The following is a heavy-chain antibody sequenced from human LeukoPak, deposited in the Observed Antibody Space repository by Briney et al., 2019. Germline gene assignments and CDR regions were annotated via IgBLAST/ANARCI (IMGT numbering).Heavy chain of an antibody. D-gene: IGHD1-26*01. V-gene: IGHV4-4*02. CDR2: IYQSGRT. Sequence: PGGSLRLSCAASGFTVSSNYMSWVRQTPGKGLEWIGEIYQSGRTNYNPSLKSRVAMSVDKSKNQFSLSLSSVTAADTAVYYCAIGLGGTYSGYYWGQGTLVTVSS. J-gene: IGHJ4*02. CDR1: GFTVSSNY. CDR3: AIGLGGTYSGYY.